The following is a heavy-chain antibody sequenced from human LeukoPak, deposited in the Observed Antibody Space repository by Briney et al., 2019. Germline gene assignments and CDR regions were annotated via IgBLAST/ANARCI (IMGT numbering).Heavy chain of an antibody. CDR3: ATETNGRHYDY. D-gene: IGHD1-14*01. Sequence: GVSLRLSCAASGFTVSSNEMSWVRQAPGKGLEWVSSISGGSTYYADSRKGRFTISRDNSKNTLHLQMNSLRAEDTAVYYCATETNGRHYDYWGQGTLLTVSS. CDR1: GFTVSSNE. CDR2: ISGGST. J-gene: IGHJ4*02. V-gene: IGHV3-38-3*01.